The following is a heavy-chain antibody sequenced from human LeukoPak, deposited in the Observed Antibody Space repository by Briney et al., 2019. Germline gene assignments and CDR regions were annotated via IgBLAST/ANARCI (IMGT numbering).Heavy chain of an antibody. CDR1: GYTFTSYG. V-gene: IGHV1-18*01. J-gene: IGHJ3*02. D-gene: IGHD6-13*01. Sequence: ASVTVSCKASGYTFTSYGISWVRQAPGQGHEWMGWISAYNGYTKYAEKLQRRVTMTTDTSTSTAYMELRSLRSDDTGVYYCARRIGSSLRIDIWGQGTMVTVYS. CDR2: ISAYNGYT. CDR3: ARRIGSSLRIDI.